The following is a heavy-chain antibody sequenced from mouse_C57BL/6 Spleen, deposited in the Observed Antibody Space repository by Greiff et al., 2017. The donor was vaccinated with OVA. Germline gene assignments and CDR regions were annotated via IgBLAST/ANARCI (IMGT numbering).Heavy chain of an antibody. V-gene: IGHV1-52*01. Sequence: VQLQQPGAELVRPGSSVKLSCKASGYTLTSYWMHWVKQRPIQGLEWIGNIDPSDSETHYNQKFKDKATLTVDKSSSTAYMQLSSLTSEDSAVYYCARRAQATSYYFDYWGQGTTLTVSS. CDR2: IDPSDSET. CDR3: ARRAQATSYYFDY. D-gene: IGHD3-2*02. J-gene: IGHJ2*01. CDR1: GYTLTSYW.